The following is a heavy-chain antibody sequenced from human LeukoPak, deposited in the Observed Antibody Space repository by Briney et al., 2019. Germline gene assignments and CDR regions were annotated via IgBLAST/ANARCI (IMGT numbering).Heavy chain of an antibody. CDR3: ARSRFRYYDFWSGFDY. CDR1: GGSFSGYY. CDR2: INHSGST. Sequence: SETLSLTCAVYGGSFSGYYWSWIRQPPGKGLEWIGEINHSGSTNYNPSLKSRVTISVDTSKNQFSLKLSSVTAADTAVYYCARSRFRYYDFWSGFDYWGQGTLVTVSS. J-gene: IGHJ4*02. V-gene: IGHV4-34*01. D-gene: IGHD3-3*01.